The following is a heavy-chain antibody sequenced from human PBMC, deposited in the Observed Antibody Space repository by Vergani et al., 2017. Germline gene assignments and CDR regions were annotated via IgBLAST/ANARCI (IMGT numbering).Heavy chain of an antibody. CDR2: IDPSDTYT. CDR1: GSSFTSYW. Sequence: EVQLVQSGAEVKKPGESLRISCKGSGSSFTSYWISWVRQMPGKGLEWMGMIDPSDTYTNYSPSFQGHVTISADKSISTAYLQWSSLKAADTAMYYCARAPPSSWPYNWFDPWGQGTLVTVSS. D-gene: IGHD6-13*01. J-gene: IGHJ5*02. CDR3: ARAPPSSWPYNWFDP. V-gene: IGHV5-10-1*01.